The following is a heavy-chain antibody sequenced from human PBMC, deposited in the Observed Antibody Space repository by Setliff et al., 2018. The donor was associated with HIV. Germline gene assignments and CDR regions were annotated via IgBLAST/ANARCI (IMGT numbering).Heavy chain of an antibody. CDR3: ARDGAGHRYMDF. D-gene: IGHD3-16*01. V-gene: IGHV3-7*01. Sequence: PGGSLRLSCGTSGFIFSNYWMNWVRQAPGKGLEWVANIRQDGADEYYAHSLRGRFTISRDNAQNSLYLQANSLRVEDTAVYYCARDGAGHRYMDFWGKGTTVTVSS. CDR2: IRQDGADE. CDR1: GFIFSNYW. J-gene: IGHJ6*03.